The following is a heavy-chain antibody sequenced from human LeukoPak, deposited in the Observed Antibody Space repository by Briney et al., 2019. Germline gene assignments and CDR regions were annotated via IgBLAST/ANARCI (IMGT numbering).Heavy chain of an antibody. CDR3: ARFSIASGNYQIDY. J-gene: IGHJ4*02. CDR1: DGSISSYY. D-gene: IGHD3-10*01. V-gene: IGHV4-59*01. Sequence: SETLSLTCTVSDGSISSYYWSCIRQPPGKGLEWIGYIYYSGSTNYNPSLKSRVTISIDTPKNQFSLKLSSVTAADTAVYYCARFSIASGNYQIDYWGQGTLVTVSS. CDR2: IYYSGST.